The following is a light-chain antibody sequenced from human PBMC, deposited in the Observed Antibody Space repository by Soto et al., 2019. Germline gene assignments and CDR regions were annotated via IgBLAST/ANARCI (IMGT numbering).Light chain of an antibody. CDR2: DAS. CDR1: ETVSDY. V-gene: IGKV3-11*01. J-gene: IGKJ4*01. CDR3: QHRAGWPPALT. Sequence: EIVLTQTPGTLSLSPGERATLSCRASETVSDYLAWYQQKPGQAPRLLIYDASKRATGIPARFSGYGSGTDFTLSISSLEPEDFAVYFCQHRAGWPPALTFGGGTKVDIK.